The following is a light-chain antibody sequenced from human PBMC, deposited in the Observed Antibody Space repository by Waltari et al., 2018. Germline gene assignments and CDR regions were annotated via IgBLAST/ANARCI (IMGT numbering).Light chain of an antibody. CDR1: NIGSKS. Sequence: SYVLTQPPSVSVAPGQTARITCGGNNIGSKSVHWYQQRPGQAPVLVVYEDRDRPSGIPGRFSGSHAGNAATLTISRVEAGDEADYSCQVWDTSTEHVVIGGGTKLTVL. CDR2: EDR. J-gene: IGLJ3*02. V-gene: IGLV3-21*02. CDR3: QVWDTSTEHVV.